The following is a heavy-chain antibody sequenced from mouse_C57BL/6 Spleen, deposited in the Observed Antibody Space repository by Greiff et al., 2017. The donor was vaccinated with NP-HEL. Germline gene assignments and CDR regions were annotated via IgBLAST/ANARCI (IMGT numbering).Heavy chain of an antibody. V-gene: IGHV1-61*01. Sequence: QVQLQQPGAELVRPGSSVKLSCKASGYTFTSYWMDWVKQRPGQGLEWIGNIYPSDSETHYNQQFKDKATLTVDKSSSTAYMQLSSLTSEDSAVYYCARLGLRYYAMDYWGQGTSVTVSS. J-gene: IGHJ4*01. CDR3: ARLGLRYYAMDY. CDR1: GYTFTSYW. CDR2: IYPSDSET. D-gene: IGHD2-4*01.